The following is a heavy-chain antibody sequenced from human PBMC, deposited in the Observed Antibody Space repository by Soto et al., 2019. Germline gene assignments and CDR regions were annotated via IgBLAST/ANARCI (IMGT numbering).Heavy chain of an antibody. D-gene: IGHD3-22*01. V-gene: IGHV1-3*01. J-gene: IGHJ1*01. CDR1: GYTFAGYA. CDR2: INASDGTT. CDR3: ARGPYGYYEKSGTYYAEYFQH. Sequence: SVQVSCKASGYTFAGYALHSLRQDPGQRLEWVGWINASDGTTNYSQKFQGRVTITADKSASTAYMELSSLRSEDTAVYYCARGPYGYYEKSGTYYAEYFQHWGQGTPVTVSS.